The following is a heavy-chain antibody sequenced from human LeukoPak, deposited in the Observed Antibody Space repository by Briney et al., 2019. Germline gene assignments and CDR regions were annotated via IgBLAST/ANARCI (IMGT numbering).Heavy chain of an antibody. V-gene: IGHV1-46*01. CDR3: ARDRAAYCGGDCYSAGLVY. J-gene: IGHJ4*02. CDR2: INPSGSST. CDR1: GYTFTSYY. D-gene: IGHD2-21*02. Sequence: ASVKVSCKASGYTFTSYYMHWVRQAPGQGLEWMGIINPSGSSTSYAQKFQGRVTMTRDTSTSTVYMELSSLRSEDTAVYYCARDRAAYCGGDCYSAGLVYWGQGTLVTVSS.